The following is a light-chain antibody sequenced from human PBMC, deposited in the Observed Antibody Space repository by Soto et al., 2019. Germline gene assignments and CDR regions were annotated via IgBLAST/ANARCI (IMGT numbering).Light chain of an antibody. CDR2: AAS. V-gene: IGKV3-20*01. CDR3: QNYGSAFT. CDR1: KSVSSNY. J-gene: IGKJ3*01. Sequence: EIVLTQSPGTLSLSPGERATLSCRASKSVSSNYLAWYQHKPGQGPRLLIYAASSRATGIPDMFSGSGSGTDFTLTISRLEPDDFALYYCQNYGSAFTFGPGTKVDIK.